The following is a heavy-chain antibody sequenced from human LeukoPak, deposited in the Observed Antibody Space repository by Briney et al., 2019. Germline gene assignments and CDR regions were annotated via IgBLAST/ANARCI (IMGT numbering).Heavy chain of an antibody. CDR1: GFTFSSYS. CDR2: ISYDKSDK. J-gene: IGHJ4*02. Sequence: GGSLRLSCAASGFTFSSYSMNWVRQAPGKGLEWVAIISYDKSDKFYTDSVKGRFTISRDNGKSSLYLQLSSLRVEDTAIYYCARERQSCSGGSCYGSGDFDNWGQGTLVTVSS. CDR3: ARERQSCSGGSCYGSGDFDN. V-gene: IGHV3-30*03. D-gene: IGHD2-15*01.